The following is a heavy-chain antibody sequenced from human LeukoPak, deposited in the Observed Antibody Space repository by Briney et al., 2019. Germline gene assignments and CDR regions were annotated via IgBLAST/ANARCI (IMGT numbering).Heavy chain of an antibody. Sequence: AGGSLRLSCAASGCTFSTYAMSWVRQAPGKGLEWVSGISSGGGSTFYADSVKGRFTISRDNSKNTVYLQMTMPRAEDTAVYHCAKDAGNGSSYFDYWGQGTLVTVSS. CDR3: AKDAGNGSSYFDY. V-gene: IGHV3-23*01. D-gene: IGHD6-6*01. CDR1: GCTFSTYA. CDR2: ISSGGGST. J-gene: IGHJ4*02.